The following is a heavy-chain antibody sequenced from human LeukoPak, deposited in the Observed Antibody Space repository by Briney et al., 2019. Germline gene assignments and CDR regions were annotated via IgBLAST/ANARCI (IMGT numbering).Heavy chain of an antibody. CDR3: ARDQSGGRYYDSGGYYYVASLDY. J-gene: IGHJ4*02. CDR2: IKQDGSET. D-gene: IGHD3-22*01. Sequence: GGSLRLSCEASGFTFSSYWMSWVRQAPGKGLEWVANIKQDGSETYYVGSVRGRFIISRDNANNSLYLQMNSLRAEDTAVYYCARDQSGGRYYDSGGYYYVASLDYWGQGTLVTVSS. V-gene: IGHV3-7*01. CDR1: GFTFSSYW.